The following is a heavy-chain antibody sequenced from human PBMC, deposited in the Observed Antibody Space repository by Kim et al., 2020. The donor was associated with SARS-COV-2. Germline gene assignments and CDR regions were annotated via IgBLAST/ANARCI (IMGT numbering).Heavy chain of an antibody. V-gene: IGHV3-23*01. Sequence: GGSLRLSCAASGFTFSSYAMSWVRQAPGKGLEWVSAISGSGGSTYYTDSVKGRFTISRDNSKNTLYLQMNSLRAEDTAVYYCAKGEVRFLEWLTFDYWGQGTLVTVSS. CDR3: AKGEVRFLEWLTFDY. CDR2: ISGSGGST. CDR1: GFTFSSYA. J-gene: IGHJ4*02. D-gene: IGHD3-3*01.